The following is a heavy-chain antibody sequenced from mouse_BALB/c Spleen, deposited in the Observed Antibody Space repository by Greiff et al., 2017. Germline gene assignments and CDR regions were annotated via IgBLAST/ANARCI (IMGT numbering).Heavy chain of an antibody. D-gene: IGHD1-1*01. V-gene: IGHV5-12-2*01. CDR1: GFTFSSYT. J-gene: IGHJ2*01. CDR2: ISNGGGST. Sequence: DVKLVESGGGLVQPGGSLKLSCAASGFTFSSYTMSWVRQTPEKRLEWVAYISNGGGSTYYPDTVKGRFTISRDNAKNTLYLQMSSLKSEDTAMYYCARGSGSSFFDYWGQGTTLTVSS. CDR3: ARGSGSSFFDY.